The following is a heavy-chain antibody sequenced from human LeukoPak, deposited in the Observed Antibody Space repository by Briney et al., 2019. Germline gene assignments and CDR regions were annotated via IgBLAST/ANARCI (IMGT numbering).Heavy chain of an antibody. CDR3: AQDLILGASNFDY. Sequence: GGSLRLSCAASGFTFSSYAMSWVRQAPGKGLEWASAISGSGGSTYYADSVKGRFTISRDNSKNTLYLQMNSLRAEDTAVYYCAQDLILGASNFDYWGQGTLVTVSS. D-gene: IGHD1-26*01. J-gene: IGHJ4*02. CDR2: ISGSGGST. CDR1: GFTFSSYA. V-gene: IGHV3-23*01.